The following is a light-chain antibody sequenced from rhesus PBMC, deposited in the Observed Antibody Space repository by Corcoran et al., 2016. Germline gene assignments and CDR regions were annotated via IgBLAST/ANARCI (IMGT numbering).Light chain of an antibody. Sequence: DIQMTQSPSSLSASVGDRGTITCRASDKGNNNLNWYQQKPGKAPKLLIHKASNLHSGVPSRCSGSGSGTVYTFTISNLQPEDVATSCCQHDYGTPYSFGQATKVEIQ. CDR1: DKGNNN. CDR2: KAS. V-gene: IGKV1-74*01. CDR3: QHDYGTPYS. J-gene: IGKJ2*01.